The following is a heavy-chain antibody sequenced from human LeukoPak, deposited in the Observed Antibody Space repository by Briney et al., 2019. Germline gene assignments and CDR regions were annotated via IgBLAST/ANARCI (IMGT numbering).Heavy chain of an antibody. CDR3: GGPGNYMDV. CDR2: IYTSGST. CDR1: GVSSSSFY. V-gene: IGHV4-4*07. J-gene: IGHJ6*03. Sequence: SETLSRTCTVSGVSSSSFYRMRLRQPAGKGLEWIGRIYTSGSTNYNPSLKSRVTMSVDTSKNQFSLKLSSVTAADTAVYYCGGPGNYMDVWGKGTTVTVSS. D-gene: IGHD1-14*01.